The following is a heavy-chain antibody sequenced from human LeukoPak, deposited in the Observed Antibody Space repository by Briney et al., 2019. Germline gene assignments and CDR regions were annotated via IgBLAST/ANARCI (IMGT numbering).Heavy chain of an antibody. J-gene: IGHJ6*02. D-gene: IGHD6-19*01. Sequence: PGGSLRLSCVVSGFSVSSNCMSWVRQAPGKGLEWVSSISSSSSYIYYADSVKGRFTISRDNAKNSLYLQMNSLRAEDTAVYYCARVGYSSGGGYYYYGMDVWGQGTTVTVSS. CDR3: ARVGYSSGGGYYYYGMDV. CDR1: GFSVSSNC. CDR2: ISSSSSYI. V-gene: IGHV3-21*01.